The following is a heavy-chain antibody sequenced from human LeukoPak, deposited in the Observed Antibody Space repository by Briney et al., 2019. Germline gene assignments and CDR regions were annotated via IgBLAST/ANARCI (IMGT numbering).Heavy chain of an antibody. V-gene: IGHV3-43*02. J-gene: IGHJ6*03. CDR1: GFTFDDYA. Sequence: GESLKISCAASGFTFDDYAMHWVRQAPGKGLEWVSLISGDGGSTYYADSVKGRFTISRDNSKNSLYLQMNSLRTEDTALYYCAKDWSSAAGYYYYYMDVWGKGTTVTVSS. D-gene: IGHD6-13*01. CDR3: AKDWSSAAGYYYYYMDV. CDR2: ISGDGGST.